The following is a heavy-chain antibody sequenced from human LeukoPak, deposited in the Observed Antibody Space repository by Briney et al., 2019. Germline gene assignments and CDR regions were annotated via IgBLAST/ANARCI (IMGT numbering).Heavy chain of an antibody. CDR3: ATGDYYDTPRD. V-gene: IGHV1-24*01. CDR2: FDPEDGET. CDR1: GYTLTELS. D-gene: IGHD3-22*01. J-gene: IGHJ4*02. Sequence: ASVKVSCEVSGYTLTELSMHWVRQVPGKGLEWMGGFDPEDGETIYAQKFQGRVTMTEDTSTDTAYMELSSLRSEDTAVYYCATGDYYDTPRDWGQGTLVTVSS.